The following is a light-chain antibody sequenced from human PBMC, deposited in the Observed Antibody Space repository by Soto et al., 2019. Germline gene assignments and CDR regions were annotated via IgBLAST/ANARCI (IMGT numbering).Light chain of an antibody. CDR3: QTWGTGALWV. V-gene: IGLV4-69*01. Sequence: QPVLTQSPSASASLGASVKLTCTLSSGHSSYAIAWHQQQPEKGPRYLMKLNSDGSHSKGDGIPDRFSGSSSGAERYLTISSLQSEDEDDYYCQTWGTGALWVFGGGTKLTVL. CDR1: SGHSSYA. J-gene: IGLJ3*02. CDR2: LNSDGSH.